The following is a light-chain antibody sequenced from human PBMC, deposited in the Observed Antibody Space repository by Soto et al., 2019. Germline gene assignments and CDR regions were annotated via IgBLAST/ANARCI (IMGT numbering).Light chain of an antibody. J-gene: IGKJ5*01. CDR2: GTS. CDR1: QSVTNRY. CDR3: QQYGNSPIA. V-gene: IGKV3-20*01. Sequence: PGERATLSCRASQSVTNRYLAWYQQKPGQAPRLLIYGTSSRATGIPDRFSGSGSGTDFTLTISRLEPEDFAVYYCQQYGNSPIAFGQGTRLEIK.